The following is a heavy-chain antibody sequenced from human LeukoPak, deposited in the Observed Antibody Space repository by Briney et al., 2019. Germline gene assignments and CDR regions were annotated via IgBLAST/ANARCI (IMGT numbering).Heavy chain of an antibody. V-gene: IGHV3-48*03. D-gene: IGHD3-10*01. Sequence: GGSLRLSCAASGFTFSSYEMNWVRQAPGKGLEWVSYISSSGSTIYYADSVKGRFTISRDNAKNSLYLQMNSLRAEDTAVYYCAREFGELFRYYYGMDVWGKGTTVTVSS. CDR3: AREFGELFRYYYGMDV. J-gene: IGHJ6*04. CDR2: ISSSGSTI. CDR1: GFTFSSYE.